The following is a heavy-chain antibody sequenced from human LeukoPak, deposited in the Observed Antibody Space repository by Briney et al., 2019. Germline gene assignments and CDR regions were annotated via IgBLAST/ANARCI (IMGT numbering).Heavy chain of an antibody. V-gene: IGHV5-10-1*01. CDR3: ARQPRGTLVFDY. D-gene: IGHD1-14*01. CDR2: IDPSDSYI. J-gene: IGHJ4*02. CDR1: GYSYTNYW. Sequence: GESLRSSCKGSGYSYTNYWIIWVSQMPGKGLEWMGRIDPSDSYINHSPSFQGHVSISADKSVSTAYLQWSSPKASDSAMYYCARQPRGTLVFDYWGQGTLVTVSS.